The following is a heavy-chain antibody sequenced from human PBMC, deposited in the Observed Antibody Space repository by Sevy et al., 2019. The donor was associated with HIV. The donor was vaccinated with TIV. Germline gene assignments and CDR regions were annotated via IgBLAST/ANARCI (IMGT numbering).Heavy chain of an antibody. Sequence: SETLSLTCTVSGGSVSSGSYYWSWIRQPPGKGLEWIGYIYYSGSTNYNPSLKSRVTISVDTSKNQFSLKLSPVTAADTAVYYCARVSYCSSTSCYYYYYYGMDVWGQGTTVTVSS. D-gene: IGHD2-2*01. CDR2: IYYSGST. J-gene: IGHJ6*02. V-gene: IGHV4-61*01. CDR1: GGSVSSGSYY. CDR3: ARVSYCSSTSCYYYYYYGMDV.